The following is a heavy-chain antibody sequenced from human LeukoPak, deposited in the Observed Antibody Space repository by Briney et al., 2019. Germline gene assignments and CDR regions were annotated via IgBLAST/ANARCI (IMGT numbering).Heavy chain of an antibody. V-gene: IGHV3-30*04. CDR1: GSTFSSYA. J-gene: IGHJ4*02. CDR3: ARVQPLSYAEDY. Sequence: PGGSLRLSCAASGSTFSSYAMHWVRQAPGKGLEWVAVISYDGSNKYYADSVKGRFTISRDNSKNTLYLQMNSLRAEDTAVYYCARVQPLSYAEDYWGQGTLVTVSS. D-gene: IGHD2-2*01. CDR2: ISYDGSNK.